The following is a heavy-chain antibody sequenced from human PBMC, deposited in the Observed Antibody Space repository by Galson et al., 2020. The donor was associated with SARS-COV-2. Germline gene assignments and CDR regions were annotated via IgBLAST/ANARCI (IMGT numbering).Heavy chain of an antibody. V-gene: IGHV4-59*01. Sequence: ASETLSLTCTVSGGSISSYYWSWIRQPPGKGLEWIGYIYYSGSANYNPSLKSRVTISVDTSKNQFSLKLSSVTAADTAVYYCARGLRYFDWSVAGGWEGLHFDYWGQGTLVTVSS. D-gene: IGHD3-9*01. J-gene: IGHJ4*02. CDR2: IYYSGSA. CDR3: ARGLRYFDWSVAGGWEGLHFDY. CDR1: GGSISSYY.